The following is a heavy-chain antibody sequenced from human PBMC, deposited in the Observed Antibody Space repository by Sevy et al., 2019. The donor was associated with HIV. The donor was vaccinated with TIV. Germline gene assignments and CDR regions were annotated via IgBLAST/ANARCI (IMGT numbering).Heavy chain of an antibody. CDR1: GGSITSLY. J-gene: IGHJ4*02. Sequence: SETLSLTCTVSGGSITSLYWNWIRQPPGKGLEWIANIYYNGHINYNPSLKSRVTLSLDTSKNPFSLRLSSVTAADTAMYYCAGENARGRGYYWGQGTLVTVSS. CDR3: AGENARGRGYY. V-gene: IGHV4-59*08. CDR2: IYYNGHI. D-gene: IGHD3-10*01.